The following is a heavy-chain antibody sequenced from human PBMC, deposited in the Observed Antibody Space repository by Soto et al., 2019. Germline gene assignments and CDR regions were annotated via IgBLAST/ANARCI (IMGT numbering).Heavy chain of an antibody. V-gene: IGHV3-33*01. CDR1: GFTFSSYG. J-gene: IGHJ5*02. CDR2: IWYDGSNK. D-gene: IGHD2-21*02. CDR3: ARGPPGPVRAVRLYDP. Sequence: GGSLRLSCAASGFTFSSYGMHWVRQAPGKGLEWVAVIWYDGSNKYYADSVKGRFTISRDNSKNTLYLQMNSLRAEDTAVYYCARGPPGPVRAVRLYDPWGQGTLVTVSS.